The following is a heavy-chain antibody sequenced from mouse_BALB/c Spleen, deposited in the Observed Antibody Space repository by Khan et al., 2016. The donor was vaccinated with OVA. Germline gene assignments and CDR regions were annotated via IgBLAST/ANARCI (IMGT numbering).Heavy chain of an antibody. J-gene: IGHJ3*01. CDR1: GYTFTDYE. V-gene: IGHV1-15*01. CDR2: IDPETGGT. CDR3: TKEDMSTRSAWFAY. D-gene: IGHD2-4*01. Sequence: QVQLKQSGAELVRPGASVTLSCKASGYTFTDYEMHWVKQTPVHGLEWIGAIDPETGGTAYNQKFKGKATLTADKSSSTAYMELRSLTSEDSAVYYCTKEDMSTRSAWFAYWGQGTLVTVSA.